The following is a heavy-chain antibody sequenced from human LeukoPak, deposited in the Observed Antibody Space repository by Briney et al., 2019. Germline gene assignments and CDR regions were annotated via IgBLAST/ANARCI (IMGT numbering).Heavy chain of an antibody. J-gene: IGHJ4*02. CDR2: STHSGST. Sequence: PSETLSLTCAVYGGSFSGYYWSWIRQPPPKGLEWIGESTHSGSTTYHPSPNRRVTTTVDTSKNHLSLQLSSVTAADTAVYYCARGGRICWGSYRYSFDYWGQGTLVTVSS. D-gene: IGHD3-16*02. CDR1: GGSFSGYY. CDR3: ARGGRICWGSYRYSFDY. V-gene: IGHV4-34*01.